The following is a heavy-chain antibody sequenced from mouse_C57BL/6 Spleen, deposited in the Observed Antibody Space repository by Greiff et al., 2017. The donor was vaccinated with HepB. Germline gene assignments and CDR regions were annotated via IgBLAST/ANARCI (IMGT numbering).Heavy chain of an antibody. V-gene: IGHV5-6*01. Sequence: EVQVVESGGDLVKPGGSLKLSCAASGFTFSSYGMSWVRQTPDKRLEWVATISSGGSYTYYPDSVKGRFTISRDNAKNTLYLQMSSLKSEDTAMYYCARHQPQTFAYWGQGTLVTVSA. CDR2: ISSGGSYT. D-gene: IGHD6-1*01. CDR1: GFTFSSYG. J-gene: IGHJ3*01. CDR3: ARHQPQTFAY.